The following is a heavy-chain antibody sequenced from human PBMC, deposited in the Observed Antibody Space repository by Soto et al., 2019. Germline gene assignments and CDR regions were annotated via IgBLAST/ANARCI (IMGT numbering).Heavy chain of an antibody. Sequence: SLTCTVSGGSISSNYWTWIRQPPGKGLEWIGYVYNSGSTNYNPSLKSRVTISEDTSRSQFSLKVNSMTAADTAVYYCARYRREEVAGYTLDYWGQGILVTVSS. V-gene: IGHV4-59*01. J-gene: IGHJ4*02. CDR3: ARYRREEVAGYTLDY. CDR2: VYNSGST. CDR1: GGSISSNY. D-gene: IGHD2-15*01.